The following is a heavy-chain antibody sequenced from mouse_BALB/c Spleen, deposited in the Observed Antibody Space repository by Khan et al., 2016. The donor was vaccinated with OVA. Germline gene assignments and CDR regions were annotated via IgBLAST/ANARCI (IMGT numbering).Heavy chain of an antibody. D-gene: IGHD2-14*01. CDR3: ARGYDFVAY. CDR1: GYSFTLYY. V-gene: IGHV1-26*01. Sequence: VQLQQSGPDLVKPGASVEISCKASGYSFTLYYMTWVKQSHGKSLEWIGRVNPNTGGSDYNQEFKGKAILTVDKSSNTAYMELHSLTSEDSAVYYCARGYDFVAYWGQGTLVTVSA. J-gene: IGHJ3*01. CDR2: VNPNTGGS.